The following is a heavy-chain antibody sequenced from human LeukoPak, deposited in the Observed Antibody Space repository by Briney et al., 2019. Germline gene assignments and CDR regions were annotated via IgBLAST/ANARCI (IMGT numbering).Heavy chain of an antibody. D-gene: IGHD3-10*01. CDR1: GFTFSSYS. Sequence: PGGSLRLSCAASGFTFSSYSMNWVRQAPGKGLEWVSSISSSSSYIYYADSVKGRFTISRDNAKNSLYLQMNSLRAEDTAVYYCARESVLWFGEFPNWFDPWGQGTLVTVSS. CDR2: ISSSSSYI. J-gene: IGHJ5*02. V-gene: IGHV3-21*01. CDR3: ARESVLWFGEFPNWFDP.